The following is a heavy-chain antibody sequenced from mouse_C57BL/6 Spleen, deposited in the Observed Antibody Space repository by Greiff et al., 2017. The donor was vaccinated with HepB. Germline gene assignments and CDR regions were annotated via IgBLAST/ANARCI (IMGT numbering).Heavy chain of an antibody. CDR3: ARFTTVVADY. J-gene: IGHJ2*01. Sequence: QVQLKASGAELVKPGASVKISCKASGYAFSRYWMNWVKQRPGKGLEWIGQIYPGDGDTNYNGKFKGKATLTADKSSSTAYMQLSSLTSEDAAVYFCARFTTVVADYWGQGTTLTVSS. CDR2: IYPGDGDT. V-gene: IGHV1-80*01. D-gene: IGHD1-1*01. CDR1: GYAFSRYW.